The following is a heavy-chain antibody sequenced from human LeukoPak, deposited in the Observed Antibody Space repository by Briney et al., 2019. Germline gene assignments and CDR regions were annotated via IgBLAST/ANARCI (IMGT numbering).Heavy chain of an antibody. V-gene: IGHV1-46*01. CDR2: INPSGGST. CDR1: GYTFTSYY. CDR3: ARKYSYGYDY. Sequence: GASVNVSCKASGYTFTSYYMHWVRQAPAQGLEWMGIINPSGGSTTYAQKFQGRVTMTRDTSTSTVYMELSSLRSEDTAVYYCARKYSYGYDYWGQGTLVTVSS. J-gene: IGHJ4*02. D-gene: IGHD5-18*01.